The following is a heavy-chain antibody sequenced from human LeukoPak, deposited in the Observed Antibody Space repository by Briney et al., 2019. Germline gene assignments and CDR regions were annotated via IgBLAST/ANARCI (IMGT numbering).Heavy chain of an antibody. Sequence: PSQNLSPTCTVSGGSISSGSYYWSWIRQPAGKGLEWIGRIYTSGSTNYNPSLKSRVTISVDASKNQFSLKLSSVTAADTAVYYCARSRGYYDSSGYFFAFDIWGQGTMVTVSS. CDR1: GGSISSGSYY. D-gene: IGHD3-22*01. V-gene: IGHV4-61*02. CDR2: IYTSGST. J-gene: IGHJ3*02. CDR3: ARSRGYYDSSGYFFAFDI.